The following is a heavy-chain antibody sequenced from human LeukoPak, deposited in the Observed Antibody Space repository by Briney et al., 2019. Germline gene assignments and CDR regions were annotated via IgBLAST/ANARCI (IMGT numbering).Heavy chain of an antibody. CDR2: INHSGST. V-gene: IGHV4-34*01. CDR3: ARLTVTGGLYYYYYMDV. D-gene: IGHD4-17*01. CDR1: GGSFSGYY. J-gene: IGHJ6*03. Sequence: SETLSLTCAVYGGSFSGYYWSWIRQPPAKGLEWIGEINHSGSTNYNPSLKSRVTISVDTSKNQFSLKLSSVTAADTAVSCCARLTVTGGLYYYYYMDVWGKGTTVTVSS.